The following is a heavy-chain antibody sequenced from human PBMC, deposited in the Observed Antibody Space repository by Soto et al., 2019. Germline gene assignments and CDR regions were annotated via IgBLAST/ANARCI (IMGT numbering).Heavy chain of an antibody. CDR2: ISYDGSNK. CDR3: AKDAPRYSGFDFSQ. Sequence: QVQLVESGGGVVQPGRSLRLSCEASGFSLSTYGMHWVRQAPGKGLEWVAVISYDGSNKYHADSVKGRFTISRDNSRNTLYLQMNRLRIDDTAVYYCAKDAPRYSGFDFSQWGQGTLVTVSS. V-gene: IGHV3-30*18. J-gene: IGHJ4*02. CDR1: GFSLSTYG. D-gene: IGHD5-12*01.